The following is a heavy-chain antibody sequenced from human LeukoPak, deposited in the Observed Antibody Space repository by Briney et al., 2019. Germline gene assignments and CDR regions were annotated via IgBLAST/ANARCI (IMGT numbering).Heavy chain of an antibody. CDR2: IYHSGST. V-gene: IGHV4-30-2*01. CDR3: ARGQTQLRVRNLSTPSGPRAFDI. CDR1: GGSISIGGYS. D-gene: IGHD4-17*01. J-gene: IGHJ3*02. Sequence: SQTLSLTCAVSGGSISIGGYSWSWIRQPPGKGQEWIGYIYHSGSTNYNPSLKSRVTISVDTSKNQFSLKLSSVTAADTAVYYCARGQTQLRVRNLSTPSGPRAFDIWGQGTMVTVSS.